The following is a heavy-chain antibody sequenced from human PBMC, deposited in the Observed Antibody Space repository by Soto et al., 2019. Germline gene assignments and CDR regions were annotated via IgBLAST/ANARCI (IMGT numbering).Heavy chain of an antibody. V-gene: IGHV4-59*01. Sequence: SETLSLTCTVSGGSISSYYWSWIRQPPGKGLEWIGYIYYSGSTNYNPSLKSRVTISVDTSKNQFSLKLSSVTAADTAVYYCARDLGSIAARLFDYWGQGTLVTVS. CDR3: ARDLGSIAARLFDY. CDR2: IYYSGST. CDR1: GGSISSYY. D-gene: IGHD6-6*01. J-gene: IGHJ4*02.